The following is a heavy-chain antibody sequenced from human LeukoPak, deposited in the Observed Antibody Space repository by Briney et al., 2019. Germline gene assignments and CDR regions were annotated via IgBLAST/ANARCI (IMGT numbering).Heavy chain of an antibody. V-gene: IGHV1-18*01. CDR1: GYTFTGHT. CDR3: ARAEDYYYYMDV. CDR2: ISAYNGNT. J-gene: IGHJ6*03. Sequence: ASVKVSCKATGYTFTGHTITWVRQAPGQGLEWMGWISAYNGNTNYAQKLQGRVTMTTDTSTSTAYMELRSLRSDDTAVYYCARAEDYYYYMDVWGKGTTVTVSS.